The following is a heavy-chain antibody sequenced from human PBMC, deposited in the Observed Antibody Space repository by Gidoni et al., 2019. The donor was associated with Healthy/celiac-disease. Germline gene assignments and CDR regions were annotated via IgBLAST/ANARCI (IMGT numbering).Heavy chain of an antibody. D-gene: IGHD4-17*01. V-gene: IGHV1-69*01. Sequence: QVQLVQSGAEVKKPGSSVKVSCKASGCTFSSYAISWVRQAPGQGLGWMGGIIPIVGTANYALKFRGGVTFTADESTSTAYMELSSLRSEDTAVYYCAREAYGGNSPFYYYYGMDVWGQGTTVTVSS. CDR1: GCTFSSYA. CDR2: IIPIVGTA. J-gene: IGHJ6*02. CDR3: AREAYGGNSPFYYYYGMDV.